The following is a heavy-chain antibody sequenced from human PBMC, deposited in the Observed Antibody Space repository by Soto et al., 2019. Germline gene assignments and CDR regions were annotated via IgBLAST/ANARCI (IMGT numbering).Heavy chain of an antibody. V-gene: IGHV3-23*01. J-gene: IGHJ4*02. CDR2: SYSSGGT. Sequence: GGSLRLSCAASGFTLGRYTMGWVRQTPGKGLEWVAESYSSGGTEYAESVKGRFTISRDNSKNMLFLQMDRLGVEDTALYYCARDREPDGIWTFDSWGQGTLVTVSS. CDR1: GFTLGRYT. CDR3: ARDREPDGIWTFDS. D-gene: IGHD3-9*01.